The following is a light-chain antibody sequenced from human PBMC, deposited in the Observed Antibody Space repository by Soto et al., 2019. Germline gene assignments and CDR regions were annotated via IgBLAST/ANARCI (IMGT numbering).Light chain of an antibody. J-gene: IGLJ1*01. CDR1: NIDSRT. CDR3: QVWDNVDDHIYV. CDR2: DNS. Sequence: SYELTQPPSVSVAPGQTATISCGENNIDSRTVHWYQQKPGQAPLLVVYDNSFRPSGIPNRFSGSNSGNTATLTISRVEAGDEADYYCQVWDNVDDHIYVFGTGPKVTVL. V-gene: IGLV3-21*02.